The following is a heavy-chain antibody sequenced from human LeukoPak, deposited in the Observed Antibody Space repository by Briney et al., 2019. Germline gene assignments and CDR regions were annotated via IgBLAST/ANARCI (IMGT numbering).Heavy chain of an antibody. Sequence: GGSLRLSCAASGFTFSSYGMSWVRQAPGKGLGWVSAISGSGDSTHYADSVKGRFTVSRENSKNTLFLQMNSLRADDTAVYYCAKGCIAVASTSYYYYMDVWGKGTTVTISS. CDR3: AKGCIAVASTSYYYYMDV. CDR1: GFTFSSYG. V-gene: IGHV3-23*01. CDR2: ISGSGDST. D-gene: IGHD6-19*01. J-gene: IGHJ6*03.